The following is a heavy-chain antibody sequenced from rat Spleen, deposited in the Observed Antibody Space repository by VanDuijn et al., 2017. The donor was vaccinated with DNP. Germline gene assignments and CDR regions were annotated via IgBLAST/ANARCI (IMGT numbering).Heavy chain of an antibody. J-gene: IGHJ2*01. V-gene: IGHV5S10*01. CDR1: GFTFRDYN. Sequence: EVQLVESGGGLVQPGRSLKLSCAASGFTFRDYNMAWVRQAPKKGLEWVATIIYDGSRTYYRDSVKGRFTNSKDDAKSTLYRQMDSLRSEETGTYDCATSLTGRAWGQGVMVTVSS. D-gene: IGHD5-1*01. CDR2: IIYDGSRT. CDR3: ATSLTGRA.